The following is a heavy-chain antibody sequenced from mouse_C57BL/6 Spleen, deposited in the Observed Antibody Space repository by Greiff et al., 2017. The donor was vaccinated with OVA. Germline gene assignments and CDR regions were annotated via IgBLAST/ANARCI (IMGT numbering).Heavy chain of an antibody. V-gene: IGHV14-4*01. Sequence: EVQLQQSGAELVRPGASVKLSCTASGFNIKDDYMHWVKQRPEQGLEWIGWIDPENGDTEYASKFQGKATITADTSSNTAYLQLSSLTSEDTAVYYCTTPITTGGAYWGQGTLVTVSA. CDR1: GFNIKDDY. J-gene: IGHJ3*01. CDR2: IDPENGDT. D-gene: IGHD1-1*01. CDR3: TTPITTGGAY.